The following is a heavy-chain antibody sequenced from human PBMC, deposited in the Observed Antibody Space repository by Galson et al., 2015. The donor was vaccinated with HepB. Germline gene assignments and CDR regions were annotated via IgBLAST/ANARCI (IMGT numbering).Heavy chain of an antibody. CDR2: ISYSGRT. CDR1: GGSTSGYY. CDR3: ASQPYIIGCLYWYFDL. Sequence: SETLSLTCTVSGGSTSGYYWSWVRQPPGKGLEWVGSISYSGRTFYNPSLKIRVTISVDASKAQFSLKVRCMHAADTAPYSGASQPYIIGCLYWYFDLWGRGTLVTVSS. D-gene: IGHD6-19*01. J-gene: IGHJ2*01. V-gene: IGHV4-39*01.